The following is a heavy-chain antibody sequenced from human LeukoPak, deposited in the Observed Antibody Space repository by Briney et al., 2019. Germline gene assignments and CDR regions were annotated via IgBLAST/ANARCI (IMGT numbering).Heavy chain of an antibody. J-gene: IGHJ5*02. D-gene: IGHD2/OR15-2a*01. CDR1: GGIFSSYA. V-gene: IGHV1-69*06. CDR3: AKHSNNWSNCFDP. CDR2: IIPLFGTP. Sequence: ASVKVSCKASGGIFSSYAINWVRQAPGQGLDWMGGIIPLFGTPNYAQKFQGRVTISADKSTNTAYMELSSLRSEDTAIYYCAKHSNNWSNCFDPWGQGTLVTVSS.